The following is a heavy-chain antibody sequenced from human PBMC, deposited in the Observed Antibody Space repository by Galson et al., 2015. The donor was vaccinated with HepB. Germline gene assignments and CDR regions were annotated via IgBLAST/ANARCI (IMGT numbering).Heavy chain of an antibody. CDR1: GVSTSSSSYY. Sequence: ETLSLTCTVSGVSTSSSSYYWSWLRQPPGRGLEWIGSIYYTATTYYDPSLKSRVTISLDTSKNQFSLRLNSVTAADTAVYYCTRHVGESGSYGMDVWGQGTTVTVSS. V-gene: IGHV4-39*01. CDR2: IYYTATT. J-gene: IGHJ6*02. D-gene: IGHD3-10*01. CDR3: TRHVGESGSYGMDV.